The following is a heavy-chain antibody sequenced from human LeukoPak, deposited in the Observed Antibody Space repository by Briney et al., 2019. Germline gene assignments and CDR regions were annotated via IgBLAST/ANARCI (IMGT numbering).Heavy chain of an antibody. CDR1: GGSISDYY. D-gene: IGHD3-16*01. CDR3: ARDFSDRFSLDP. Sequence: SETLSLTCSVSGGSISDYYYSWIRQAAGKGLEWIGRIYTSGSTKYNPSLKSRVIISVDRSKKRVSLKLSSVTAADTAVYYCARDFSDRFSLDPWGQGTLVTVSS. V-gene: IGHV4-4*07. J-gene: IGHJ5*02. CDR2: IYTSGST.